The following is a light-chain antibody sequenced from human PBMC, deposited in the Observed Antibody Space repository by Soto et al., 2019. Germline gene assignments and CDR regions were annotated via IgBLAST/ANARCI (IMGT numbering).Light chain of an antibody. J-gene: IGKJ5*01. CDR1: QLVGKK. Sequence: PQSPGPLSVSPGERATLSCRASQLVGKKLAWYQQKPGQAPRLLIYGSSTRATGIPDRFSGSGSATDFTLTISRLEPEDFALYYCQHYGRSPITFGQGTRPEIK. CDR3: QHYGRSPIT. CDR2: GSS. V-gene: IGKV3-20*01.